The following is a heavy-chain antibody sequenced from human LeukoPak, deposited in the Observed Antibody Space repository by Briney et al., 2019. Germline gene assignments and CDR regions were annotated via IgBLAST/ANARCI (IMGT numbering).Heavy chain of an antibody. J-gene: IGHJ5*02. Sequence: SETLSLTCAVYGGSFSGYSWSWIRQPPGKGLEWIGYIYHSGSTYYNPSLKSRVTISVDRSKNQFSLKLSSVTAADTAVYYCARGGYCSSTSCYKYPTYDDWFDPWGQGTLVTVSS. CDR2: IYHSGST. CDR3: ARGGYCSSTSCYKYPTYDDWFDP. CDR1: GGSFSGYS. D-gene: IGHD2-2*02. V-gene: IGHV4-30-2*01.